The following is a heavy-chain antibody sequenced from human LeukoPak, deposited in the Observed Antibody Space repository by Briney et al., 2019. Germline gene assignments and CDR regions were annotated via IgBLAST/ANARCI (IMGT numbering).Heavy chain of an antibody. J-gene: IGHJ4*02. CDR1: GFTVSSYY. Sequence: GGSLRLPCAASGFTVSSYYMSWVRQAPGKGLEWVSVIYSGGTTYYADSVKGRFTISRDNSKNTLYLQMNSLRPEDTAVYYCAREGGSSYSRPFDYWGQGTQVTVSS. CDR2: IYSGGTT. V-gene: IGHV3-53*01. CDR3: AREGGSSYSRPFDY. D-gene: IGHD5-18*01.